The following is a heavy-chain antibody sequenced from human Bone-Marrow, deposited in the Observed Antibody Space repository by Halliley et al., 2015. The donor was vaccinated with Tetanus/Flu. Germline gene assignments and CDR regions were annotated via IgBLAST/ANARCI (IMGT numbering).Heavy chain of an antibody. D-gene: IGHD3-16*01. CDR3: AREPLGGSFDI. CDR1: GGSISGSH. CDR2: YSYIGVT. V-gene: IGHV4-59*01. J-gene: IGHJ3*02. Sequence: TLSLTCAVSGGSISGSHWSWVRQPPGKGLEWIGFYSYIGVTRYNPSLKSRVTISPDTSKNQVSLKMISLTAADTAVYYCAREPLGGSFDIGGQGTLVTVSS.